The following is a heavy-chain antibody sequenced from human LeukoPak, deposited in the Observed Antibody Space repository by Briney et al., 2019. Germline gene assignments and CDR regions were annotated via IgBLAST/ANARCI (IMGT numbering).Heavy chain of an antibody. J-gene: IGHJ3*02. Sequence: KPSETLSLTCTVSGGSISSYYWSWIRQPAGKGLEWIGRIYTSGSTNYNPSLKSRVTMSVDTSKNQFSLKLSSVTAADTAVYYCARDKNFSHTIFGVKDAFDIWGQGTMVTVSS. CDR3: ARDKNFSHTIFGVKDAFDI. V-gene: IGHV4-4*07. D-gene: IGHD3-3*01. CDR1: GGSISSYY. CDR2: IYTSGST.